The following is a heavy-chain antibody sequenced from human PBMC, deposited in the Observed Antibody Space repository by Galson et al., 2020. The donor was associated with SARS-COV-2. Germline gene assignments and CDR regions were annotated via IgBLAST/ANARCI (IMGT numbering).Heavy chain of an antibody. V-gene: IGHV4-31*03. J-gene: IGHJ6*02. CDR2: IYYSGST. CDR3: ARDYFAMASFYGMDV. D-gene: IGHD2-2*01. Sequence: SETLSLTCTVSGGSISSGGYYWSWIHQHPGKGLEWIGYIYYSGSTYYNPSLKSRVTISVDTSKNQFSLKLSSVTAADTAVYYWARDYFAMASFYGMDVWGQGTTVTVSS. CDR1: GGSISSGGYY.